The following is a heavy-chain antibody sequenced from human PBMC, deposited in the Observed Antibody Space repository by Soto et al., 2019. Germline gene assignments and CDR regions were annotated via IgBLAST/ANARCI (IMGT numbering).Heavy chain of an antibody. CDR1: GFTFSSYE. CDR3: AKDQPGWELLPFDY. CDR2: ISSSGSTI. J-gene: IGHJ4*02. V-gene: IGHV3-48*03. Sequence: EVQLVESGGGLVQPGGSLRLSCAASGFTFSSYEMNWVRQAPGKGLEWVSYISSSGSTIYYADSVKGRFTISRDNAKNSLYLQMNSLRAEDTAVYYCAKDQPGWELLPFDYWGQGTLVTVSS. D-gene: IGHD1-26*01.